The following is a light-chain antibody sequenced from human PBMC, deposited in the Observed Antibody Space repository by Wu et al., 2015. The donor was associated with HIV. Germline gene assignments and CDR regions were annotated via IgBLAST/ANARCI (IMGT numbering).Light chain of an antibody. CDR3: HQYDRSPQT. V-gene: IGKV3-11*01. Sequence: EIVLTQFPATLSLSPGERATLSCRASQSVASFLAWYQQKPGQAPRLLIYDASNRATGIPARFSGSGSGTDFTLTISRLEPEDFAVYFCHQYDRSPQTFGQGTKVEIK. J-gene: IGKJ1*01. CDR2: DAS. CDR1: QSVASF.